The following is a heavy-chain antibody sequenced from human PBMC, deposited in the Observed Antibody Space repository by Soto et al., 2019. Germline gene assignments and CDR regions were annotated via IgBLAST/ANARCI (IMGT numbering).Heavy chain of an antibody. D-gene: IGHD2-2*02. CDR1: GFTFSNYS. V-gene: IGHV3-21*01. Sequence: PGGSLRLSCVGSGFTFSNYSINWVRQAPGKGLEWVSSISSRGDIYYADSVKGRFTISRDNDKNSVSLQMNSLRAEDTAVYYCAREYTAWPLAYGLDVWGQGTTVTVSS. CDR2: ISSRGDI. J-gene: IGHJ6*02. CDR3: AREYTAWPLAYGLDV.